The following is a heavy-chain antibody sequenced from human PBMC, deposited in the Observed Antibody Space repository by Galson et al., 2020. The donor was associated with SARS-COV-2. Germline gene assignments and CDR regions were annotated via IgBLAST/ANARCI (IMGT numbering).Heavy chain of an antibody. CDR1: GFTFSSHA. CDR2: IFSEGSTK. Sequence: GGSLRLSCAASGFTFSSHAMQWVRQAPGKGLEWVALIFSEGSTKFYSDSVTGRFISSRDHSKNTLYLQMNSLRPEETAVYDCARDAYGSGMVDYYFDYWGQGTLVTVSS. CDR3: ARDAYGSGMVDYYFDY. J-gene: IGHJ4*02. V-gene: IGHV3-30-3*01. D-gene: IGHD3-10*01.